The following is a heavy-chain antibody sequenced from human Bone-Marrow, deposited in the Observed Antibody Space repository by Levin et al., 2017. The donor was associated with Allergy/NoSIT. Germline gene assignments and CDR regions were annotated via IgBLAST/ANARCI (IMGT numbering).Heavy chain of an antibody. Sequence: GESLKISCAASGFTFSSYGMHWVRQAPGKGLEWVAVISYDGSNKYYADSVKGRFTISRDNSKNTLYLQMNSLRAEDTAVYYCAKSPGGSAARCLGYWGQGTLVTVSS. CDR1: GFTFSSYG. V-gene: IGHV3-30*18. D-gene: IGHD6-6*01. CDR3: AKSPGGSAARCLGY. J-gene: IGHJ4*02. CDR2: ISYDGSNK.